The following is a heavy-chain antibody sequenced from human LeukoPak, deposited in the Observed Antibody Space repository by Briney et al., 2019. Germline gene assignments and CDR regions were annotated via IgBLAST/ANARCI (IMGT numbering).Heavy chain of an antibody. CDR1: GFTFSSYG. D-gene: IGHD1-26*01. CDR2: ISYDGSNK. V-gene: IGHV3-30*03. CDR3: ARGGATVDY. Sequence: GGSLRLSCAASGFTFSSYGMHWVRQAPGKGLEWVAVISYDGSNKYYADSVKGRFTISRDNAKNSLYLQMNSLRAEDTAVYYCARGGATVDYWGQGTLVTVSS. J-gene: IGHJ4*02.